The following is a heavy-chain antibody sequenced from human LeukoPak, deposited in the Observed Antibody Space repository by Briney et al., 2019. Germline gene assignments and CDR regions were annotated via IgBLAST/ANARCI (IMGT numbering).Heavy chain of an antibody. J-gene: IGHJ4*02. D-gene: IGHD6-13*01. Sequence: PSETLSLSCTVSGGSISSDNWSWIRQPPGKGLEWIWYIYYSGSTNYNPSLKSRVTISIDTSNNQFSLKVSSVTAADTAVYYCARTFSSSWLDYWGQGTLVTVSS. CDR3: ARTFSSSWLDY. V-gene: IGHV4-59*01. CDR2: IYYSGST. CDR1: GGSISSDN.